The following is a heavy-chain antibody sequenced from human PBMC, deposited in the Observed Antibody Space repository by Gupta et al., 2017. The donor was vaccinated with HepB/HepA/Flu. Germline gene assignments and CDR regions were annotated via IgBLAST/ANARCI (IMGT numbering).Heavy chain of an antibody. CDR2: INNSGST. CDR1: GVSFSGYY. J-gene: IGHJ6*02. D-gene: IGHD6-13*01. V-gene: IGHV4-34*01. CDR3: AILGQAAAGTGYGMDV. Sequence: QVQLQQWGAGLLKPSENLSLTCAVYGVSFSGYYWSWIRQPPGKGLEWIGEINNSGSTNYNPALKRRFTISVDTSKNQCALKLSSVTAAETAVYYCAILGQAAAGTGYGMDVWGQGTTVTVSS.